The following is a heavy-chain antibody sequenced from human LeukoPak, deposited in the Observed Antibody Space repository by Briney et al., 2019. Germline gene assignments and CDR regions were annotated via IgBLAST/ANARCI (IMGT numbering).Heavy chain of an antibody. CDR3: AREDY. CDR1: GGSVSSGSYY. CDR2: IYYSGST. V-gene: IGHV4-61*01. J-gene: IGHJ4*02. Sequence: PSVTLSLTCTVSGGSVSSGSYYWSWIRQPPGKGLEWIGYIYYSGSTNYNPSLKSRVTISVDTSKNQFSLKLSSVTAADTAVYYCAREDYWGQGTLVTVSS.